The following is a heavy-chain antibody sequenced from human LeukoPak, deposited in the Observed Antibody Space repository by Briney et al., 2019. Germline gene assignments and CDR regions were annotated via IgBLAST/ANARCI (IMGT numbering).Heavy chain of an antibody. CDR1: GFTFTNAW. J-gene: IGHJ4*02. V-gene: IGHV3-15*01. D-gene: IGHD3-10*01. Sequence: GGSLRLSCAASGFTFTNAWMTWVRQAPGKGLGWVGCIKVKGDGETTDYAAPVKGRFTMSRDDSKATLYLQMNSLKAEDTAVYYCATDLGLTMIRGVIVHWGQGALVTVSS. CDR3: ATDLGLTMIRGVIVH. CDR2: IKVKGDGETT.